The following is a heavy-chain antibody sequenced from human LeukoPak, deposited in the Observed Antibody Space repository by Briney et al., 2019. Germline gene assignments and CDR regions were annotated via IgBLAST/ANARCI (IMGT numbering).Heavy chain of an antibody. J-gene: IGHJ4*02. CDR1: GGSISGSSYY. Sequence: SETLSLTCTVSGGSISGSSYYWGWIRQPPGKGLEWIGSIYYSGSTYYNPSLKSRVTISVDTSKNQFSLKLSSVTAADTAVYYCARDGYQDGYWGQGTLVTVSS. CDR2: IYYSGST. D-gene: IGHD5-12*01. V-gene: IGHV4-39*02. CDR3: ARDGYQDGY.